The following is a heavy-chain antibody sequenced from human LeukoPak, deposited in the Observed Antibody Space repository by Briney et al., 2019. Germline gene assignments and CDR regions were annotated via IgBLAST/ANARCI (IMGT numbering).Heavy chain of an antibody. V-gene: IGHV1-69*05. CDR3: ARGGHITIFGVVTRGEFDY. D-gene: IGHD3-3*01. CDR2: IIPIFGTA. CDR1: GGTLSSYA. J-gene: IGHJ4*02. Sequence: ASVKVSCKASGGTLSSYAISWVRQAPGQGLEWMGGIIPIFGTANYAQKFQGRVTITTDESTSTAYMELSSLRSEDTAVYYCARGGHITIFGVVTRGEFDYWGQGTLVTVSS.